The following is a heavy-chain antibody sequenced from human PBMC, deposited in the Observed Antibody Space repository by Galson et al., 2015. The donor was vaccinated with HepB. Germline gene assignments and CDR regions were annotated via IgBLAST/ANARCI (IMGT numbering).Heavy chain of an antibody. J-gene: IGHJ5*02. D-gene: IGHD2-2*02. Sequence: SLRLSCAASGFTFHDYAMHWVRQGPGKGLEWVSSISRNSGSMDYADSVKGRFTISRDNAKKSLYLQTNSLGPEDTALYYCTRDPRRHQMLYWFEAWGQGTLVTVSS. V-gene: IGHV3-9*01. CDR1: GFTFHDYA. CDR3: TRDPRRHQMLYWFEA. CDR2: ISRNSGSM.